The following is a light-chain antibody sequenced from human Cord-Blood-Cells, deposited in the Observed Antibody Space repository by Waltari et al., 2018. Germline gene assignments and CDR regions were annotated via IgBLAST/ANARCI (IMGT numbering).Light chain of an antibody. J-gene: IGLJ3*02. CDR2: DVS. CDR3: SSYTSSSTWV. CDR1: SSDVGGYNY. V-gene: IGLV2-14*01. Sequence: QSALTQPASVSGSPGQSITISCTGTSSDVGGYNYVSWYQQHPGKAPKLMIYDVSKRTSAVSNRFSGSKSGTTASLTISGLQAEDEADYYCSSYTSSSTWVFGGGTKLNVL.